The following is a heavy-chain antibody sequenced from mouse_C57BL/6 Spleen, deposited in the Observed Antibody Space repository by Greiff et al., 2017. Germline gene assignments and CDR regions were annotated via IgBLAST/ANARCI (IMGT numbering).Heavy chain of an antibody. Sequence: QVQLQQPGAELVKPGASVKMSCKASGYTFTSYWITWVKQRPGQGLEWIGDIYPGSGSTNYNEKFKSKATLTVDTSSSTAYMQLSSLTSEDSAVYDCARYDSDGCYWYFEVWGTGTTVTVSS. CDR1: GYTFTSYW. D-gene: IGHD2-4*01. V-gene: IGHV1-55*01. CDR2: IYPGSGST. J-gene: IGHJ1*03. CDR3: ARYDSDGCYWYFEV.